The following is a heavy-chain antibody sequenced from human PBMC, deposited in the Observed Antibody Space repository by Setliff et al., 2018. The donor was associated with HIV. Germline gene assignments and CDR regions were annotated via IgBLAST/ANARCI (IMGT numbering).Heavy chain of an antibody. J-gene: IGHJ4*02. CDR1: GYSISSGYY. Sequence: SETLSLTCAVSGYSISSGYYWGWIRQPPGKGLEWIGNIYYSGSTYYNPSPKSRVTISLDTSKNQFSLKLSSVTAADTAVYYCARVQRVGSVEGYFDYWGQGTLVTVSS. V-gene: IGHV4-38-2*01. D-gene: IGHD3-10*01. CDR2: IYYSGST. CDR3: ARVQRVGSVEGYFDY.